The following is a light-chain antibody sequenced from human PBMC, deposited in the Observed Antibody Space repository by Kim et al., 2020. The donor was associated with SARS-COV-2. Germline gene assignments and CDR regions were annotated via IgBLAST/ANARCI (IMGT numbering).Light chain of an antibody. J-gene: IGLJ3*02. CDR2: LNSDGSH. CDR3: QTWGTGIQV. Sequence: QLVLTQSLSASASLGASVKLTCTLSSGHSSYAIAWHQQQPDKGPRYLMKLNSDGSHSKGDGIPDRFSGSSSGPERYLTISSLQSEDEADYYCQTWGTGIQVFGGGTQLTVL. V-gene: IGLV4-69*01. CDR1: SGHSSYA.